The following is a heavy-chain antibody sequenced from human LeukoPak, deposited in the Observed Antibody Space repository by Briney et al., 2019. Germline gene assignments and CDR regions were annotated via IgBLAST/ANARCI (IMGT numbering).Heavy chain of an antibody. Sequence: ASVKVSCKASGYTFTGYYMHWVRQAPGQGLEWMGWINPNNGGTNYAQKFQGRVTMTRDTSISTAYMELSRLTSDDTAVYSCARGRGSTSSNFDYWGQGTLVTVSS. CDR3: ARGRGSTSSNFDY. J-gene: IGHJ4*02. V-gene: IGHV1-2*02. CDR2: INPNNGGT. CDR1: GYTFTGYY. D-gene: IGHD2-2*01.